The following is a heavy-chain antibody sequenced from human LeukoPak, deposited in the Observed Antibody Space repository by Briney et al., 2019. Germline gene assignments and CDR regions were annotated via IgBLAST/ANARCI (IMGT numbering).Heavy chain of an antibody. V-gene: IGHV4-34*01. J-gene: IGHJ3*02. CDR3: ARSYYYDSSGYYRGAFDI. D-gene: IGHD3-22*01. Sequence: YPSETLSLTCAVYGGSFSGYYLSWIRQPPGKGLEWIGEINHSGSTNYNPSLKSRVTISVDTSKNQFSLKLSSVTAADTAVYYCARSYYYDSSGYYRGAFDIWGQGTMVTVSS. CDR2: INHSGST. CDR1: GGSFSGYY.